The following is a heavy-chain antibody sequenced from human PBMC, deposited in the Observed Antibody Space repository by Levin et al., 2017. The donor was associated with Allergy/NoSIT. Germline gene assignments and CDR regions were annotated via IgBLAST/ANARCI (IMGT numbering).Heavy chain of an antibody. Sequence: PGGSLRLSCAASGFTFSNYAMSWVRQTPGRGLEWVSTISGSFDDTYNADSVKGRFTISRDNSKNTLYLQINSLRAEDTAIYLGTKDGRSSGSYYDYFHYWGQGTLVTVSS. V-gene: IGHV3-23*01. J-gene: IGHJ4*02. CDR2: ISGSFDDT. D-gene: IGHD1-26*01. CDR1: GFTFSNYA. CDR3: TKDGRSSGSYYDYFHY.